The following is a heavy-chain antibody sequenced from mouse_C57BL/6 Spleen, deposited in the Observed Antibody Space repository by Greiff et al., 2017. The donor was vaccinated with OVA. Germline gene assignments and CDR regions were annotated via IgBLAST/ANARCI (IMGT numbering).Heavy chain of an antibody. Sequence: EVMLVESEGGLVQPGSSMKLSCTASGFTFSDYYMAWVRQVPEKGLEWVANINYDGSSTYYLDSLKSRFIISRDNAKNILYLQISSLKSEDTATYYCARYYGSSYVFDYWGQGTTLTVSS. CDR3: ARYYGSSYVFDY. V-gene: IGHV5-16*01. CDR1: GFTFSDYY. CDR2: INYDGSST. J-gene: IGHJ2*01. D-gene: IGHD1-1*01.